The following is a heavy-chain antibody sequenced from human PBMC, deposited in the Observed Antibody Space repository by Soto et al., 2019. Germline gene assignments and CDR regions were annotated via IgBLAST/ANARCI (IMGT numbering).Heavy chain of an antibody. D-gene: IGHD5-18*01. CDR3: ARISSVDPYGYVNGGLDI. Sequence: ASVKVSCKASGYTFSDFDINWLRQASGQGPEWMGWMNAKSGDTFFPQRFQGKFNMTWDTSLSLRSVTAADTAVYFCARISSVDPYGYVNGGLDIWGQGTTVTVSS. J-gene: IGHJ6*02. V-gene: IGHV1-8*01. CDR2: MNAKSGDT. CDR1: GYTFSDFD.